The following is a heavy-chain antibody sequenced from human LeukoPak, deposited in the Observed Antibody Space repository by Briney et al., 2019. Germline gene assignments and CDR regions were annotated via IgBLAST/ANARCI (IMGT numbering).Heavy chain of an antibody. CDR2: IRSKAKSYAT. CDR1: GFTFSGSA. D-gene: IGHD6-13*01. V-gene: IGHV3-73*01. Sequence: GGSLRLSCVASGFTFSGSAMHWVRQASGKGLEWVGRIRSKAKSYATAYAASVTGRLTVSRDDSKNTAYLQMNSLKTEDTAVYYCTATSEPGIAAANWGQGTLVTVSS. CDR3: TATSEPGIAAAN. J-gene: IGHJ4*02.